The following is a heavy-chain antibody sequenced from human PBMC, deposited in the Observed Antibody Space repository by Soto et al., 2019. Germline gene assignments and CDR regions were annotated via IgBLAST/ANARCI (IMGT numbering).Heavy chain of an antibody. CDR3: ARNDHGVGADY. J-gene: IGHJ4*02. D-gene: IGHD1-26*01. V-gene: IGHV1-69*12. CDR1: GGTFSSYA. Sequence: QVQLVQSGAEVKKPGSSVKVSCKASGGTFSSYAISWVRQAPGQGLEWMGGIIPIFGTANYAQKFQGRVTITADESTSTAYMELSSVRSADTAVYDCARNDHGVGADYWGQGTLVTVSS. CDR2: IIPIFGTA.